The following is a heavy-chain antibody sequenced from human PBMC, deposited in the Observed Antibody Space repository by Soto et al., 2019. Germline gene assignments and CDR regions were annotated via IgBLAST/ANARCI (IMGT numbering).Heavy chain of an antibody. Sequence: EVQLVPSGAEVKEPGESLKISCKGSGYSFNNYWIAWVRQMPGRGLEWMGIIYPDDSDTRYSPAFTGQVTISADKSINAADMQWRSLKASDTAMYYCARRGTVTTNCSYSMDVWGQGTTVTVSS. V-gene: IGHV5-51*01. CDR3: ARRGTVTTNCSYSMDV. CDR1: GYSFNNYW. J-gene: IGHJ6*02. CDR2: IYPDDSDT. D-gene: IGHD4-17*01.